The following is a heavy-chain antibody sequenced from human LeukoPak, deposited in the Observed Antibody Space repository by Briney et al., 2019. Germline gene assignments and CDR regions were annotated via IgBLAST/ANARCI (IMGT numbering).Heavy chain of an antibody. V-gene: IGHV3-23*01. CDR2: IGGSGDST. CDR1: GFTFRSYA. Sequence: GGSLRLSCAASGFTFRSYAMSWVRQAPGKGLEWVSAIGGSGDSTYYADSVKGRFTISRDNSKNTLYLQMNSLRAEDTAVYYCAMGVGAPEDLAVAADFDYWGQGTLVTVSS. J-gene: IGHJ4*02. CDR3: AMGVGAPEDLAVAADFDY. D-gene: IGHD6-19*01.